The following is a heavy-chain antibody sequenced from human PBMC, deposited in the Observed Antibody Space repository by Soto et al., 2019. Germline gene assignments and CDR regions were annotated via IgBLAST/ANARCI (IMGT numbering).Heavy chain of an antibody. V-gene: IGHV5-51*01. CDR1: GCSFTSYW. Sequence: PGESLKISCKGSGCSFTSYWIGWVRQMPGKGLEWMGIIYPGDSDTRYSPSFQGQVTISADKSISTAYLQWSSLKASDTAMYYCARHRSSVMAAAGTNDYWGQGTLVTVSS. CDR3: ARHRSSVMAAAGTNDY. CDR2: IYPGDSDT. J-gene: IGHJ4*02. D-gene: IGHD6-13*01.